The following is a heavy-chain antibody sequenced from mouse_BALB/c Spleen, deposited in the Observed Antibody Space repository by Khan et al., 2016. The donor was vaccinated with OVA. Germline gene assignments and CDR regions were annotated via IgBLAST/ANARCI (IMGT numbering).Heavy chain of an antibody. CDR3: ARYIMAY. V-gene: IGHV3-2*02. CDR1: GYSITSDYA. J-gene: IGHJ2*01. Sequence: VQLKESGPGLVKPSQSLSLTCTVTGYSITSDYAWNWIRQFPGNKLEWMGYISYSGSTSYTPSLKSRISITRDTSKNQFFLQLNSVTTEDTATYYCARYIMAYWGQGTTLTVSS. CDR2: ISYSGST.